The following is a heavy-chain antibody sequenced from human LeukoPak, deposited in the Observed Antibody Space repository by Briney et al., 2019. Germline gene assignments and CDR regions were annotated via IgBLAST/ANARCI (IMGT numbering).Heavy chain of an antibody. J-gene: IGHJ4*02. CDR3: ARHWAARPPFDY. V-gene: IGHV4-39*01. CDR1: GGSTSSNYY. D-gene: IGHD6-6*01. CDR2: IYYSGST. Sequence: PSETLSLTCTVSGGSTSSNYYWGWIRQPPGKDLEWIGSIYYSGSTYYNPSLKSRVTISVDTSKNQFSLKLSSVTAADTAVYYCARHWAARPPFDYWGQGTLVTVSS.